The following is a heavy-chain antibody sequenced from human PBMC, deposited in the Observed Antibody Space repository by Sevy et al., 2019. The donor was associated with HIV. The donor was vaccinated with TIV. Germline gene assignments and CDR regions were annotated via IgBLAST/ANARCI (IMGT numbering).Heavy chain of an antibody. V-gene: IGHV3-64D*06. D-gene: IGHD3-9*01. CDR1: GFTFSSYA. CDR3: VKEFPPNLRYFDWLLSN. Sequence: GGSLRLSCSASGFTFSSYAMHWVRQAPGKGLEYVSAISSNGGSTYYADSVKGRFTISRDNSKNTLYLQMSSLRAEDTAVYYWVKEFPPNLRYFDWLLSNWGQGTLVTVSS. CDR2: ISSNGGST. J-gene: IGHJ4*02.